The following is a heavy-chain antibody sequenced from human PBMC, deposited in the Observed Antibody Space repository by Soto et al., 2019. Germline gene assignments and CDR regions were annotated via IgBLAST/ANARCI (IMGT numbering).Heavy chain of an antibody. Sequence: SVKVSCKASGGTFSSYAISWVRQAPGQGLEWMGGIIPIFGTANYAQKFQGRVTITADESTSTAYMELSSLRSEDTAVYYCARVVGYSSGYYYYGMDVWGQGTTVTVSS. J-gene: IGHJ6*02. CDR1: GGTFSSYA. CDR3: ARVVGYSSGYYYYGMDV. CDR2: IIPIFGTA. D-gene: IGHD6-25*01. V-gene: IGHV1-69*13.